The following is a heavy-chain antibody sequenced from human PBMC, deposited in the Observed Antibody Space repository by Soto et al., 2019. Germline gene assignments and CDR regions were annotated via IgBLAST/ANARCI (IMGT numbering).Heavy chain of an antibody. CDR2: IYTDGRT. CDR3: GRGQTVGVTAPDS. V-gene: IGHV3-53*01. Sequence: EVQLVESGGGVIQPGGSLRLSCAAAGFSVSSKYMSWVRQAPGKGLEWVSVIYTDGRTFYAESVKGRFTISRDNSENTSYLQMNSLRAEDPAVYYCGRGQTVGVTAPDSWGQGNLVTVSS. J-gene: IGHJ4*02. CDR1: GFSVSSKY. D-gene: IGHD1-26*01.